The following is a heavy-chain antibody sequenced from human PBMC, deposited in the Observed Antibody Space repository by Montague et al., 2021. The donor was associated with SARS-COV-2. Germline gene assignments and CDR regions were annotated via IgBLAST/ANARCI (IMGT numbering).Heavy chain of an antibody. CDR1: GGSISSSSNY. Sequence: SETRSLTCTVSGGSISSSSNYWGWIRQPPGKGLEWIGSIYYSGSTYYNSSLKSRVTISVDTSKNQFSLKLNSVTAADTAVYYCARLVWFGELSSGNWFDPWGQGTLVTVSS. J-gene: IGHJ5*02. D-gene: IGHD3-10*01. CDR2: IYYSGST. V-gene: IGHV4-39*01. CDR3: ARLVWFGELSSGNWFDP.